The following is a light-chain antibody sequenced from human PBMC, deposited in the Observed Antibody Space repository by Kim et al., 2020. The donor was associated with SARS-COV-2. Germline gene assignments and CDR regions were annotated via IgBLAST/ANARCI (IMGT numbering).Light chain of an antibody. CDR1: RLGDRY. V-gene: IGLV3-1*01. CDR3: QAWDSNTDWV. Sequence: SYELTQPPSVSVSPGQTANITCSGDRLGDRYASWYQQRPGQSPLLVICQDKKRPSGIPERFSGSNSGNTATLTIIETQAMDEAVYYCQAWDSNTDWVFGGGTKLTVL. J-gene: IGLJ3*02. CDR2: QDK.